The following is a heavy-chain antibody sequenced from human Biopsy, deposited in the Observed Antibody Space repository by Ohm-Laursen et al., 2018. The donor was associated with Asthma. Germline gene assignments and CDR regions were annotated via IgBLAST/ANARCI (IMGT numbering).Heavy chain of an antibody. D-gene: IGHD2-21*02. CDR2: IYHSGPT. J-gene: IGHJ4*02. CDR1: GGSIISSSW. CDR3: ARGVDRVTGLLDHFDS. V-gene: IGHV4-4*03. Sequence: RRTLSLTCSVSGGSIISSSWWSWVRQTPGKGLEWIGEIYHSGPTNYNPSLKSRVTISLDASKNQFSLKLTSVTAADTAVYYCARGVDRVTGLLDHFDSWGQGTLVTVSS.